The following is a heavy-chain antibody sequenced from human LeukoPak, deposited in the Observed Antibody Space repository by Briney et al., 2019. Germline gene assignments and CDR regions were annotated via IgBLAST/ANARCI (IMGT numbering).Heavy chain of an antibody. J-gene: IGHJ4*02. CDR3: ATSSVMSGSLDY. Sequence: PSQTLSLTCAVSGGSISSSGYSWSWIRHPPGKGLEWIGYIHQTGSTYYNPSLKSRVTISVDRSKNQFSLKLSSVTAADTAVYYCATSSVMSGSLDYWGQGTLVTVSS. CDR2: IHQTGST. D-gene: IGHD2-15*01. CDR1: GGSISSSGYS. V-gene: IGHV4-30-2*01.